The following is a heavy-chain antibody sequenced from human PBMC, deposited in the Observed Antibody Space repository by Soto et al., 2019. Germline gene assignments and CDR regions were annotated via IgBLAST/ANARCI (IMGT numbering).Heavy chain of an antibody. CDR2: FYDGNT. D-gene: IGHD3-10*01. Sequence: SETLSLTCTVSGASLSSISSYWAWIRQPPGKGLEWVGTFYDGNTYHNPSLRSRITIAVDTSKNQFSLKLNSVAAADTAFYYCATTRGLAVGGSFDYWGQGMLVTVSS. J-gene: IGHJ4*02. CDR1: GASLSSISSY. V-gene: IGHV4-39*01. CDR3: ATTRGLAVGGSFDY.